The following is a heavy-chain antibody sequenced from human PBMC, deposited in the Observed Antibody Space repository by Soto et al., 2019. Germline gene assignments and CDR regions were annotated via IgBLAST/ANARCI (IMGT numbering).Heavy chain of an antibody. CDR3: ARPGYYDILTGYYYYYGMDV. Sequence: SETLSLTCTVSGGSIRNVYWSWIRQAPGKGLEWIGFIFHSGNAKYNPSLKSRVTISVDTSKNQFSLSLDSVTAADTAVYYCARPGYYDILTGYYYYYGMDVWGQGTTVTVSS. D-gene: IGHD3-9*01. J-gene: IGHJ6*02. CDR2: IFHSGNA. CDR1: GGSIRNVY. V-gene: IGHV4-59*12.